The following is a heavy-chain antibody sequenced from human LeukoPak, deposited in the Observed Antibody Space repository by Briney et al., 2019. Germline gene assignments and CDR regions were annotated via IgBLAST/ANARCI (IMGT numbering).Heavy chain of an antibody. V-gene: IGHV4-39*07. CDR3: ARDGAENSRSYYLFGY. D-gene: IGHD1-26*01. Sequence: PSETLSLTCTVSGGSISSSSYYWGWIRQPPGKGLEWIGSIYYSGSTYYNPSLKSRVTISVDTSKNQFSLKLSSVTAADTAVYYCARDGAENSRSYYLFGYWGQGTLVTVSS. CDR2: IYYSGST. J-gene: IGHJ4*02. CDR1: GGSISSSSYY.